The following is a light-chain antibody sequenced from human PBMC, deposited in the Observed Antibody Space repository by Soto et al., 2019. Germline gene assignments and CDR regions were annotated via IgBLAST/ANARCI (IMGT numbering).Light chain of an antibody. CDR2: RND. CDR1: NSNIESNY. Sequence: QSVLTQPPSTSGTPGQRVAISCSGSNSNIESNYVHRYQKVPGTPPKLLVYRNDQRPSGVPHRFSGSKSGTSASLAISGLRAEDEADYFCATWDDSLSAVIFGGGTKLTVL. V-gene: IGLV1-47*01. CDR3: ATWDDSLSAVI. J-gene: IGLJ2*01.